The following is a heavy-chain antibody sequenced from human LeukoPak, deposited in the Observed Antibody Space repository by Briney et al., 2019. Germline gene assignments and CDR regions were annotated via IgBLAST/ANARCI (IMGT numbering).Heavy chain of an antibody. CDR3: ARVGMVRGVMRAFDI. D-gene: IGHD3-10*01. CDR1: GFTFSSYA. Sequence: GGSLRLSCAASGFTFSSYAMHWVRQAPGKGLEWVAVISYDGSNKYYADSVKGRFTISRDNSKNTLYLQMNSLRAEDTAVYYCARVGMVRGVMRAFDIWGQGTMVTVSS. J-gene: IGHJ3*02. CDR2: ISYDGSNK. V-gene: IGHV3-30-3*01.